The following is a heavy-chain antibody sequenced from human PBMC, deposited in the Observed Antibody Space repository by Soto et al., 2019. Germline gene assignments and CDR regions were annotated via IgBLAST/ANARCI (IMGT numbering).Heavy chain of an antibody. CDR2: IKQDGSEK. Sequence: GGSLRLSCAASGFTFSSYWMSWVRQAPGKGLEWVANIKQDGSEKYYVDSVKGRFTISRDNAKNSLYLQMNSLRAEDTAVYYCARVSGSYYRWFDPWGQGTLVTVSS. J-gene: IGHJ5*02. CDR1: GFTFSSYW. D-gene: IGHD1-26*01. CDR3: ARVSGSYYRWFDP. V-gene: IGHV3-7*03.